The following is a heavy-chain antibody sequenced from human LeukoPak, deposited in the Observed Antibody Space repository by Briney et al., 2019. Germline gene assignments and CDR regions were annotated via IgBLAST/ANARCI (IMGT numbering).Heavy chain of an antibody. J-gene: IGHJ3*02. CDR3: ARGNSGSYSGAFDI. CDR2: IYYSGST. Sequence: SETLSLTCTVSGGSISSYYWSWIRQPPGKGLEWIGYIYYSGSTNYNPSLKSRVTISVDTSKNQFSLKLSSVTAADTAVYYCARGNSGSYSGAFDIWGQGTMVTVSS. V-gene: IGHV4-59*01. D-gene: IGHD1-26*01. CDR1: GGSISSYY.